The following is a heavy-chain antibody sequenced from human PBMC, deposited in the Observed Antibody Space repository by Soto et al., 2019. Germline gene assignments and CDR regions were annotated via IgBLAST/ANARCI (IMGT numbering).Heavy chain of an antibody. V-gene: IGHV1-69*01. D-gene: IGHD6-6*01. Sequence: QVQLVQSGAEVKKPGSSVKVSCKASGGTFSSYAISWVRQAPGQGLEWMGGIIPIFGTANYAQKFQGRVTISGDEITSTAYMELSCLRSEDTAVYYCAFAREQLDGCGYYYGMDDWCQGTTVTVSS. CDR3: AFAREQLDGCGYYYGMDD. CDR1: GGTFSSYA. J-gene: IGHJ6*02. CDR2: IIPIFGTA.